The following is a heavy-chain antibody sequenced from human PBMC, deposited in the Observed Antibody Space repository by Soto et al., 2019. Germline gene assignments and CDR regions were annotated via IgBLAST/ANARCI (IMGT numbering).Heavy chain of an antibody. D-gene: IGHD6-13*01. J-gene: IGHJ4*01. CDR2: IYYSGST. V-gene: IGHV4-59*01. CDR1: GGSISSYY. Sequence: ETLSLTCTVSGGSISSYYWSWIRQPPGKGLEWIGYIYYSGSTNYNPSLKSRVTISVDTSKNQFSLKLSSVTAADTAVYYCARDSRTAAGTSPFGYWGHGTLVTVSS. CDR3: ARDSRTAAGTSPFGY.